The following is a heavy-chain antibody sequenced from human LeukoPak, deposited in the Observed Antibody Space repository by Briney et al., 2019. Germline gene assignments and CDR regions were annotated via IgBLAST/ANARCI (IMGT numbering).Heavy chain of an antibody. CDR3: ATGDSSSPPTVYYYYYMDV. V-gene: IGHV1-18*01. CDR1: GYTFTTYG. Sequence: ASVKVPCKASGYTFTTYGIIWVRQAPGQGLEWMGWISAYNGNTNYAQKLQGRVTMTTDTSTSTAYMELRSLRSEDTAVYYCATGDSSSPPTVYYYYYMDVWGKGTTVTVPS. D-gene: IGHD6-6*01. J-gene: IGHJ6*03. CDR2: ISAYNGNT.